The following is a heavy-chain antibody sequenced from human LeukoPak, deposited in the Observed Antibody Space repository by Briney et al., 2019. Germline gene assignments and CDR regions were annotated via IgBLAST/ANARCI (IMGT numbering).Heavy chain of an antibody. J-gene: IGHJ4*02. Sequence: GGSLRLSCAASGFTFDDYAMHWVRQAPGKGLEWVSLISWDGGSTYYADSVKGRFTISRDNAKNTLYLQMNSLRAEDTAVYYCARGQTIWGQGTLVTVSS. CDR3: ARGQTI. CDR2: ISWDGGST. CDR1: GFTFDDYA. V-gene: IGHV3-43D*03.